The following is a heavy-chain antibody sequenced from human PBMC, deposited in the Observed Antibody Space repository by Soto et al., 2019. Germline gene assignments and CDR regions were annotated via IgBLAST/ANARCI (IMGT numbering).Heavy chain of an antibody. CDR1: GASISSSFYY. V-gene: IGHV4-31*03. J-gene: IGHJ6*02. CDR2: IYYTGST. Sequence: QVQLQESGPGLVKPSQTLSLTCTVSGASISSSFYYWSWIRQPPGKGLEWIGYIYYTGSTYYNPSLESRVTISVDTSKNQFSLELSSVTAADTAVYYCARDWFGESSSIDVWGQGTTVTVSS. D-gene: IGHD3-10*01. CDR3: ARDWFGESSSIDV.